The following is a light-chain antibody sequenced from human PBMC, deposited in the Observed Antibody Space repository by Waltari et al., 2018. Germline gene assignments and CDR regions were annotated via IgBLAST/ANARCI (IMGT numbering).Light chain of an antibody. CDR2: QDN. Sequence: SYELTQPPSVSVSPGQTASITCSGDTLGSKYACWYQQKPGQSPVLVIYQDNKRPSGIPERFSASKSGNTATLTISGTQAMDEADYYCQAWDSSTAVVFGGGTKLTVL. CDR3: QAWDSSTAVV. V-gene: IGLV3-1*01. J-gene: IGLJ2*01. CDR1: TLGSKY.